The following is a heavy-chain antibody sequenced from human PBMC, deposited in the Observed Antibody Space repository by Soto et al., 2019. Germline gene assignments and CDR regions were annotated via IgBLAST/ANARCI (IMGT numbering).Heavy chain of an antibody. J-gene: IGHJ4*02. CDR3: ARDLGSGYDPGDY. CDR1: GDTFSGYS. Sequence: QVQLVQSGAEVKKPGSSVKVSCKASGDTFSGYSISWVRRAPGQGLEWMGGIIPLFGTTNYAQRFQGRVTITADKSTSTAYIELSSLKSEDTAIYYCARDLGSGYDPGDYWGQGTLVTVSS. CDR2: IIPLFGTT. V-gene: IGHV1-69*14. D-gene: IGHD5-12*01.